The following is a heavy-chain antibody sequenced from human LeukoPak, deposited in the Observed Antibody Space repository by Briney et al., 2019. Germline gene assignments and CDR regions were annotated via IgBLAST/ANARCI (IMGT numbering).Heavy chain of an antibody. CDR2: INPNSGGT. V-gene: IGHV1-2*06. Sequence: ASVKVSCKASGYTFTGYYMHWVRQAPGRGLEWMGRINPNSGGTNYAQKFQGRVTMTRDTSISKAYMELSRLRSDDTAVYYCARWEWRVIVHPFDYWGQGTLVTVSS. D-gene: IGHD3-22*01. CDR3: ARWEWRVIVHPFDY. CDR1: GYTFTGYY. J-gene: IGHJ4*02.